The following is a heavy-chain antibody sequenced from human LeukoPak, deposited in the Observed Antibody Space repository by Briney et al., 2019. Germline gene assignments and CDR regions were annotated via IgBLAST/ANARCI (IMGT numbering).Heavy chain of an antibody. J-gene: IGHJ3*02. Sequence: GGSLRLSCAASGFTFSSYAMHWVRQAPGKGLEYVSAISSNVGSTYYADSVKGRFTISRDNSKNTLFLQMGSLRAEDMAVYYCARDWSSSWYSAFDIWGQGTMVTVSS. CDR1: GFTFSSYA. V-gene: IGHV3-64*02. D-gene: IGHD6-13*01. CDR3: ARDWSSSWYSAFDI. CDR2: ISSNVGST.